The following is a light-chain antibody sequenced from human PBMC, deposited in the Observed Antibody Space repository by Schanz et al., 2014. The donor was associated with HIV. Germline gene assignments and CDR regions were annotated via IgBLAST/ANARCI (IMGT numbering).Light chain of an antibody. V-gene: IGKV1-5*03. J-gene: IGKJ2*01. CDR1: QSVDSW. Sequence: DIQMTQSPSTLSASVGDRVTITCRASQSVDSWLAWYQQKPGKAPKLLIYKASGLQSGVPSRFSGSGSGTEFTLTISSLQPDDLATEEGHQYDSYWAFGPGTKLEIK. CDR2: KAS. CDR3: HQYDSYWA.